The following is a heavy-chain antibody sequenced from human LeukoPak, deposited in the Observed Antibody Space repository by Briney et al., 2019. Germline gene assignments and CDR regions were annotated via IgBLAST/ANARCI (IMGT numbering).Heavy chain of an antibody. V-gene: IGHV3-48*02. J-gene: IGHJ4*02. CDR1: GFTFSSYS. CDR3: AREMGY. CDR2: ISSYRGTI. D-gene: IGHD5-24*01. Sequence: GGSLRLSCAASGFTFSSYSMNWVRQAPGKGLEWVSYISSYRGTISYADSVTGRFAISRDNAKNSLYLQMNSLRDEDTAIYYCAREMGYWGQGTLVTVSS.